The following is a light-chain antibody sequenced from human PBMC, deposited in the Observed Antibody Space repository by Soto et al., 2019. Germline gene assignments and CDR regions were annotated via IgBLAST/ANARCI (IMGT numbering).Light chain of an antibody. CDR3: CSYAANYVR. J-gene: IGLJ2*01. Sequence: QSALTQPRSVSGSPGQSVTISCTGTSSDVGGFKYVSWYQQHPGKAPKLIIFDASKRPSGVPDRFSGSKSGYTASLTISGLHGEDEADYYCCSYAANYVRFGGGTKVTVL. CDR1: SSDVGGFKY. V-gene: IGLV2-11*01. CDR2: DAS.